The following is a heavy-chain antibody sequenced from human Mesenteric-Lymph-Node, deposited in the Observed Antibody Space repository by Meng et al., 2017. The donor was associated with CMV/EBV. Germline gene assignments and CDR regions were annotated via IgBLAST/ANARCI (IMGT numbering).Heavy chain of an antibody. CDR1: GFTFTSYA. CDR2: ISGSSSYI. Sequence: GESLKISCAASGFTFTSYAVHWVRQAPGKGLEWVSSISGSSSYIHYADSVKGRFTISRDNAKNSLYLQMSSLRAEDTAVYYCARSGYTYATYYFDYWGQGTLVTVSS. D-gene: IGHD5-18*01. V-gene: IGHV3-21*01. J-gene: IGHJ4*02. CDR3: ARSGYTYATYYFDY.